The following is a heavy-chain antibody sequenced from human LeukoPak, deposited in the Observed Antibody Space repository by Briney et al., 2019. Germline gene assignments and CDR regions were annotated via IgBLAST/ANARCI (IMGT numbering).Heavy chain of an antibody. J-gene: IGHJ4*02. D-gene: IGHD4-17*01. V-gene: IGHV3-48*03. Sequence: QPGGSLRLSCAASGFTFSSYEMNWVRLAPGKGLEWVSYTNVGGSTIYYADSVKGRFTISRDNAKNSLYLQMNSLRAEDTAVYYCARAHDYAADYWGQGTLVTVAS. CDR1: GFTFSSYE. CDR2: TNVGGSTI. CDR3: ARAHDYAADY.